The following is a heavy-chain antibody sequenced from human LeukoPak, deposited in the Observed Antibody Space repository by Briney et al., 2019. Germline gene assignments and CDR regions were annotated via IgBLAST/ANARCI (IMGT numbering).Heavy chain of an antibody. Sequence: SETLSLTCTVSGGSISSSSYYWGWIRQPPGKGLEWIGSIYYSGSTYYNPSLKSRVTISVDTSKNQFSLKLSSVTAADTAVYYCARVGSHIAAAGTIWFDPWAREPWSPSPQ. V-gene: IGHV4-39*07. CDR2: IYYSGST. J-gene: IGHJ5*02. CDR1: GGSISSSSYY. CDR3: ARVGSHIAAAGTIWFDP. D-gene: IGHD6-13*01.